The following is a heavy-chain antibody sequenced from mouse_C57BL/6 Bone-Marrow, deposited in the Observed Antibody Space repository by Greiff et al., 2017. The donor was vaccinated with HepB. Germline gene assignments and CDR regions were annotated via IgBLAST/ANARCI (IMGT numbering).Heavy chain of an antibody. D-gene: IGHD1-1*01. V-gene: IGHV1-72*01. CDR2: IDPNSGGT. Sequence: VQLQQPGAELVKPGASVKLSCKASGYTFTSYWMHWVKQRPGRGLEWIGRIDPNSGGTKYNEKFKSKATLTVDKPSSTAYMQLSSLTSEDSAGYYCVHNYYGSSYGYFDYWGQGTTLTVSS. CDR1: GYTFTSYW. J-gene: IGHJ2*01. CDR3: VHNYYGSSYGYFDY.